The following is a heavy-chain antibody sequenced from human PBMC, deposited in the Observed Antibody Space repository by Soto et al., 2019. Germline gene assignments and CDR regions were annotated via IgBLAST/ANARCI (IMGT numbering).Heavy chain of an antibody. V-gene: IGHV3-23*01. CDR1: GFPFSSYV. D-gene: IGHD3-16*01. Sequence: LRLSCVASGFPFSSYVMSWVRQTPGKGLEWVSGISGSGGRTYYADSVKGRFTISRDNSNNTLSLQMHILRVEDTAVYFCAKGGYYSLFDIWGQGTVVTVSS. J-gene: IGHJ3*02. CDR3: AKGGYYSLFDI. CDR2: ISGSGGRT.